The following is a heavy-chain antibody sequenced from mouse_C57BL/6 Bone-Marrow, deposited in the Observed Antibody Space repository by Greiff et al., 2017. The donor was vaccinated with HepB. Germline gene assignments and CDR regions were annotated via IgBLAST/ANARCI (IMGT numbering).Heavy chain of an antibody. CDR2: IDPSVSYT. CDR1: GYTFTSYW. J-gene: IGHJ4*01. CDR3: ARQLWSYAMDY. V-gene: IGHV1-50*01. D-gene: IGHD1-1*02. Sequence: QVQLQQPGAELVKPGASVKLSCKASGYTFTSYWMQWVKQRPGQGLEWIGEIDPSVSYTNYNQKFKGKATLTVDTSSSTAYMQLSSLTSEDSAVYYCARQLWSYAMDYWGQGTSVTVSS.